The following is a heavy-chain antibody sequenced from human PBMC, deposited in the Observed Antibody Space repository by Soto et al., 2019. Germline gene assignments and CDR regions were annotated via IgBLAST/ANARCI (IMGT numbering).Heavy chain of an antibody. CDR3: AREQYYCSSGYYYFDY. J-gene: IGHJ4*02. CDR2: IYYSGST. V-gene: IGHV4-59*01. D-gene: IGHD3-22*01. Sequence: PSETLSLTCTVSGGSISSYYWSWIRQPPGKGLEWIGYIYYSGSTSYNPSLKSRVTISVDTSKNQFSLKLSSVTAADSAVYYCAREQYYCSSGYYYFDYWGQGTLFTVSS. CDR1: GGSISSYY.